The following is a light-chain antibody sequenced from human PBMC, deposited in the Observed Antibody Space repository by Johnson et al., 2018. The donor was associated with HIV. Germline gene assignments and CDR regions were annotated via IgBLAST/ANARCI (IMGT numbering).Light chain of an antibody. CDR3: GTLDSSLSGYV. V-gene: IGLV1-51*01. CDR2: DNN. CDR1: SSNIGNNY. J-gene: IGLJ1*01. Sequence: QSVLTQPPSVSAAPGQKVTISCSGSSSNIGNNYVSWYQQLPGTAPKLLIYDNNKRPSGIPDRFSGSKSGTSATLVITGLQTGDEADYFCGTLDSSLSGYVFGTGTMVTVL.